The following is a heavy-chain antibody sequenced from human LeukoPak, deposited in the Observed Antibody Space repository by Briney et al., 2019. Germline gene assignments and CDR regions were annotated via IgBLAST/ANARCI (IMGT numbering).Heavy chain of an antibody. V-gene: IGHV4-61*08. CDR1: GGSVSSGGYS. CDR3: ARTELCGGDCYPPYWYFDL. D-gene: IGHD2-21*01. J-gene: IGHJ2*01. Sequence: PSETLSLTCTVSGGSVSSGGYSGTWFGQPPGKGLEWIGNIYYSGSTNYNPSLKSRVTISVDTSKNQFSLKLSSVTAADTAVYYCARTELCGGDCYPPYWYFDLWGRGTLVTVSS. CDR2: IYYSGST.